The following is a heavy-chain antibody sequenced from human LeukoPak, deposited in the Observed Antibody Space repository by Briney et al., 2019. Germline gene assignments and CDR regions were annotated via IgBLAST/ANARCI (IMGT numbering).Heavy chain of an antibody. CDR2: ITAYNGNR. J-gene: IGHJ4*01. V-gene: IGHV1-18*01. CDR1: GYTFSNYG. CDR3: ARDNDKVVDH. Sequence: ASVKVSCKTSGYTFSNYGISWVRQAPGQGLEWMEWITAYNGNRLYAQRFQGRITLTTDTSTSTSYMELRSLEYDDTAIYYCARDNDKVVDHWGQGTLVTVSS. D-gene: IGHD1-1*01.